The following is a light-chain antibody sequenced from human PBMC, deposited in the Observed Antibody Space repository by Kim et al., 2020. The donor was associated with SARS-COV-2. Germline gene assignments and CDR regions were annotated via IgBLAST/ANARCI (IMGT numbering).Light chain of an antibody. V-gene: IGKV1-39*01. CDR1: QNIRNY. J-gene: IGKJ2*01. CDR3: QQSYSNPPEYT. CDR2: AAS. Sequence: DIQMTQSPSSLSASVGDRVTIACRASQNIRNYLNWYQQKPGKAPKVLIYAASTLQSGVPSRFSGSGSGTDFTLTISSLQPEDFATYYCQQSYSNPPEYTFGQGTKLEI.